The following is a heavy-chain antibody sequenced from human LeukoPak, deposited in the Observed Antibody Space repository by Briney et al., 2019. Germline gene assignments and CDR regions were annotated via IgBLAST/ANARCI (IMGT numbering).Heavy chain of an antibody. D-gene: IGHD5-24*01. V-gene: IGHV4-59*01. CDR2: IYYSGST. CDR3: ARGEDGYNFDSYYYYMDV. J-gene: IGHJ6*03. Sequence: PSETLSLTCTVSGGSISSYYWSWIRQPPGKGLEWIGYIYYSGSTNYNPSLKSRVTISVDTSKIQFSLKLSSVTAADTAVYYCARGEDGYNFDSYYYYMDVWGKGTTVTVSS. CDR1: GGSISSYY.